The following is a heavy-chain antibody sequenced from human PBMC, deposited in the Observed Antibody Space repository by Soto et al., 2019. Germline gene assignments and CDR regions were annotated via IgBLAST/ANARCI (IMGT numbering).Heavy chain of an antibody. Sequence: GASVKVSCKASGYTFTSYDINWVRLAPGQRLEWMGWMNGNSGGTNNAQKFQGRVTMTRDTSTSTVYMELSALISDDTAVYFCARSLLDEYSSSWRSAYYGMDVWGQGTTVTVSS. J-gene: IGHJ6*02. CDR1: GYTFTSYD. D-gene: IGHD2-2*01. V-gene: IGHV1-2*02. CDR2: MNGNSGGT. CDR3: ARSLLDEYSSSWRSAYYGMDV.